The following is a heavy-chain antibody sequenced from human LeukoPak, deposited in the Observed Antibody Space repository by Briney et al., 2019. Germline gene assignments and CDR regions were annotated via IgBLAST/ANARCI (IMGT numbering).Heavy chain of an antibody. CDR2: SSYSGSA. D-gene: IGHD1-1*01. V-gene: IGHV4-61*01. J-gene: IGHJ3*02. Sequence: SETLSLTCSVSGGSVSSGSYYWSRIRQPPGKGLEWIGYSSYSGSASYNPSLKSRVTIAVDTAKNQFSLRLSSVTAADTAVYYCATVRWNDGDAFDIWGQGTMVTVSS. CDR1: GGSVSSGSYY. CDR3: ATVRWNDGDAFDI.